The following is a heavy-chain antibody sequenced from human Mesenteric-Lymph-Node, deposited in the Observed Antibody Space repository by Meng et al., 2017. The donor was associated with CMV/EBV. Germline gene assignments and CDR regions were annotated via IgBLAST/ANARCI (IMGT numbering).Heavy chain of an antibody. CDR2: IYNSGSS. J-gene: IGHJ4*02. V-gene: IGHV4-61*01. D-gene: IGHD3-22*01. CDR3: ARATYYYDLRMIAYYFDY. CDR1: VRSGSYY. Sequence: VRSGSYYWSWIRQDPGKGLEWIGYIYNSGSSNYNPSLKSRVTISRDTSKSQFSLKLSSVTAADTAVYYCARATYYYDLRMIAYYFDYWGQGILVTVSS.